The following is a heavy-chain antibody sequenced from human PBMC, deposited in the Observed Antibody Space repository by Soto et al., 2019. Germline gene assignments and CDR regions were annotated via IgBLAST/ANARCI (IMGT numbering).Heavy chain of an antibody. D-gene: IGHD3-3*01. J-gene: IGHJ5*02. V-gene: IGHV4-4*07. CDR3: ARGPRFSDCFDP. CDR1: GGAISGYY. Sequence: PSETLSLTCTVTGGAISGYYWTWIRQSDGEGLEWIGRIYSSGSTNYNPSLKSRVTISLDTSMNYFSLRLSSVTAADMAVYYCARGPRFSDCFDPWGQRTLLTVSS. CDR2: IYSSGST.